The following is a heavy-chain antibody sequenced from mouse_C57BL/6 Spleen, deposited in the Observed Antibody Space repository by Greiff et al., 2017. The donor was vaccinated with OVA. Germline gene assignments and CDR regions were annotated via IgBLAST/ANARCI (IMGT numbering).Heavy chain of an antibody. CDR2: IYPRSGNT. CDR1: GYTFTSYG. D-gene: IGHD2-4*01. J-gene: IGHJ3*01. Sequence: VKLVESGAELARPGASVKLSCKASGYTFTSYGISWVKQRTGQGLEWIGEIYPRSGNTYYNEKFKGKATLTADKSSSTAYMELRSLTSEDSAVYFCASCDYDGGSSWFAYWGQGTLVTVSA. CDR3: ASCDYDGGSSWFAY. V-gene: IGHV1-81*01.